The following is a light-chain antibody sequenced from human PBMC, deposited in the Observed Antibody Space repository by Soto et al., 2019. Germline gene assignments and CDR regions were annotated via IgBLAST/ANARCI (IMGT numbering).Light chain of an antibody. CDR1: QSISSY. J-gene: IGKJ4*01. CDR2: AAS. Sequence: DIQMTQSPSSLSASVGDRVTITCRARQSISSYLNWYQQKPGKAPKILIYAASSLQSGVASRFSGSRSETDFTLTISSLQPEDCATYYCQQSYSTPPELTFGGGTKVEI. V-gene: IGKV1-39*01. CDR3: QQSYSTPPELT.